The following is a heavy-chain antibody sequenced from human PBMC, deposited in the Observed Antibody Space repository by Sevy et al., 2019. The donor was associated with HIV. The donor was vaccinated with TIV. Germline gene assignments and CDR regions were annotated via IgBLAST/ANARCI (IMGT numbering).Heavy chain of an antibody. Sequence: SETLSLTCTVSGDSISSSPYYWGWIRQSHGKGLEWIGSIYYSGSTYYTPSLKSRVPISVDTSKNQFSLKPNSVTAADTAVYYCARQVGQLRFFDWSPGYFDYWGQGILVTVFS. V-gene: IGHV4-39*01. D-gene: IGHD3-9*01. CDR2: IYYSGST. CDR1: GDSISSSPYY. CDR3: ARQVGQLRFFDWSPGYFDY. J-gene: IGHJ4*02.